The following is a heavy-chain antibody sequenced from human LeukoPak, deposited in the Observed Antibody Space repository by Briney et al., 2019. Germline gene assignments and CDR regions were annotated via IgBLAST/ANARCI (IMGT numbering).Heavy chain of an antibody. CDR3: ARGSELSVTGAFDI. J-gene: IGHJ3*02. CDR2: IYHSGST. Sequence: PSETLSLTCTVSGGSISSGGYYWSWIRQPPGKGLEWIGYIYHSGSTYYNPSLKSRVTISVDRSKNQFSLKLSSVTAADTAVYYCARGSELSVTGAFDIWGQGTMVTVSS. D-gene: IGHD4-17*01. CDR1: GGSISSGGYY. V-gene: IGHV4-30-2*01.